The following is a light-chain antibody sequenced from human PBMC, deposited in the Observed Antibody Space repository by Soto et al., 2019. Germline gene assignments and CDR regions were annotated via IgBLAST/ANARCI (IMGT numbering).Light chain of an antibody. V-gene: IGKV1-39*01. CDR1: QTISSH. J-gene: IGKJ5*01. CDR3: QQSYTTPIT. CDR2: AAS. Sequence: DIQMTQSPSSLSASLGDTFIITFREIQTISSHLNWYQQKPGKAPNLLVYAASSLQSGVPSRFTGSGSGTDFTLTISSLQPEDFATYFCQQSYTTPITFGQGTRLEIK.